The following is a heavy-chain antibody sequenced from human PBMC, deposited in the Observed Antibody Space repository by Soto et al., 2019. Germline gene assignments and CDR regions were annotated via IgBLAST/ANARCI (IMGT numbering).Heavy chain of an antibody. Sequence: GGSLRLSCAASGFTFSSYGIHWVRQAPGKGLDWVALISYDGRSKYYADSVKGRFTISRDNSKNTLYLQMNSLRAEDTAVYYCARDLVGSSGWYDYYGMDVWGQGTTVIVSS. CDR1: GFTFSSYG. D-gene: IGHD6-19*01. J-gene: IGHJ6*02. V-gene: IGHV3-33*05. CDR2: ISYDGRSK. CDR3: ARDLVGSSGWYDYYGMDV.